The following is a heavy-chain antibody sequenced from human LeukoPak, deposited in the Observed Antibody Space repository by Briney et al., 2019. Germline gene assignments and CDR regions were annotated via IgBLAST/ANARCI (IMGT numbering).Heavy chain of an antibody. D-gene: IGHD3-22*01. J-gene: IGHJ4*02. CDR1: GFTFSSYA. CDR2: ISGSGGST. CDR3: AKSQEDDSSGYHYSDFDY. V-gene: IGHV3-23*01. Sequence: GGSLRLSCAASGFTFSSYAMSWVGQAPGKGLEWVSAISGSGGSTYYADSVKGRFTISRDKSKNTLYLQMNSLRVEDTALYYCAKSQEDDSSGYHYSDFDYWGQGTLVTVSS.